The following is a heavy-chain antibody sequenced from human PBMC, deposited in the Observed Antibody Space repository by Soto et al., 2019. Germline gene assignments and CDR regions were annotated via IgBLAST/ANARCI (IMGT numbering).Heavy chain of an antibody. CDR1: GYTFTSYG. V-gene: IGHV1-18*01. Sequence: QVQLVQSGAEVKKPGASVKVSCKASGYTFTSYGISWVRQAPGQGLEWMGWISAYNGNTNYAQKLQGRVTMTTDTSTSTAYMELRSLRSDDTAVYYCARARYCSGGSCPNLRYYYGMDVWGHETTVTVSS. J-gene: IGHJ6*02. CDR2: ISAYNGNT. D-gene: IGHD2-15*01. CDR3: ARARYCSGGSCPNLRYYYGMDV.